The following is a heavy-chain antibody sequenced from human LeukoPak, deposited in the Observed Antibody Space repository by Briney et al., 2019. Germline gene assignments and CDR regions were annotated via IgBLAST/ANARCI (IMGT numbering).Heavy chain of an antibody. Sequence: PSETLSLTCTVSGGSISSYFWSWIRQPPGKGLEWIGYIYYRGSTNYNPSLKSRVTISVDTSKNQVSLKLRSGTAADTAVYYCAGAPYYYDATKPRAFDVWGQGTMVTVSS. V-gene: IGHV4-59*01. CDR3: AGAPYYYDATKPRAFDV. CDR2: IYYRGST. J-gene: IGHJ3*01. D-gene: IGHD3-22*01. CDR1: GGSISSYF.